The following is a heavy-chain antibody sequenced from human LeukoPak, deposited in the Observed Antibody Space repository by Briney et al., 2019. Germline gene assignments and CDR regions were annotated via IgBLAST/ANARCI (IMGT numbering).Heavy chain of an antibody. D-gene: IGHD3-10*01. Sequence: GGSLRLSCAASGFTFSTYSMNWVRQAPGKGLEWVSSIATSSNYIYYAGSLKGRFTISRDNAKNSLYLHMNSLRTEDTAVYYCARGRSVTILRGVAISGGFDLWGQGTKVTVS. CDR2: IATSSNYI. V-gene: IGHV3-21*06. J-gene: IGHJ3*01. CDR1: GFTFSTYS. CDR3: ARGRSVTILRGVAISGGFDL.